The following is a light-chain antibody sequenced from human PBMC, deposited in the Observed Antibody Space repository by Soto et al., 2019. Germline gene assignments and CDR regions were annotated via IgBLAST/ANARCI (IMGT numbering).Light chain of an antibody. Sequence: QSTLTQPACVSGSPGQSLTISCTGTSSDVGGYNYVSWYQQHPGKAPKLMIYDVSNRPSGVSNRFSGSKSGNTASLTISGLQAEDEADYYCSSYTSSSPRVFGGGTKLTVL. CDR2: DVS. CDR1: SSDVGGYNY. V-gene: IGLV2-14*01. J-gene: IGLJ2*01. CDR3: SSYTSSSPRV.